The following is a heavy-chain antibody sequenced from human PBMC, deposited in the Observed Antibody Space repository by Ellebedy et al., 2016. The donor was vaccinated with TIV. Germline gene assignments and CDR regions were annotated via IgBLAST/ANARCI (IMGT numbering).Heavy chain of an antibody. Sequence: GESLKISXAASGFTFSSYGMHWVRQAPGKGLEWVAVISYDGSNKYYADSVKGRFTISRDNSKNTLYLQMNSLRAEDTAVYYCARGGVRGKLRGWFDPWGQGTLVTVSS. V-gene: IGHV3-30*03. D-gene: IGHD3-10*01. CDR2: ISYDGSNK. CDR1: GFTFSSYG. J-gene: IGHJ5*02. CDR3: ARGGVRGKLRGWFDP.